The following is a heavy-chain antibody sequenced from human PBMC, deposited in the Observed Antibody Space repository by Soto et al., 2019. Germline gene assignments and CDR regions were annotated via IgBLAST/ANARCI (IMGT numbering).Heavy chain of an antibody. Sequence: ASVKVSCKASGYSFSFYGINWVRQATGQGLEWMGWMNPNSGNTGYAQKFQGRVTMTRNTSISTAYMELSSLRSEDTAVYYCARRGYSSSWYYYYYYGMDVWGQGTTVTVSS. CDR3: ARRGYSSSWYYYYYYGMDV. V-gene: IGHV1-8*01. CDR2: MNPNSGNT. CDR1: GYSFSFYG. D-gene: IGHD6-13*01. J-gene: IGHJ6*02.